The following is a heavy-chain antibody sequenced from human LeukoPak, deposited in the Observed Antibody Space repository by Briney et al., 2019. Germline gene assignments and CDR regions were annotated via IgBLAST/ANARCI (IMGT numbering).Heavy chain of an antibody. CDR3: ARPNAYSPDGFDV. D-gene: IGHD1-26*01. V-gene: IGHV3-21*01. Sequence: GGSLRLSCAGSGFIFSHYWMSWLRQAPGKGPEWVSSISSSFNYLYYADSVKGRFTISRDNAKNSLYLQMNSLRAEDTAVYYFARPNAYSPDGFDVWGQGTMVTISS. CDR1: GFIFSHYW. J-gene: IGHJ3*01. CDR2: ISSSFNYL.